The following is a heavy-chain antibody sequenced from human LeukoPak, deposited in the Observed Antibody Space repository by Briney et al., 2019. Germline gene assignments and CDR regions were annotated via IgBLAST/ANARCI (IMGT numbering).Heavy chain of an antibody. J-gene: IGHJ6*03. CDR1: GGSISSGSYY. CDR2: IYTSGST. CDR3: ARDRRITGTTWGSFYYYYYYMDV. D-gene: IGHD1-20*01. V-gene: IGHV4-61*02. Sequence: PSQTLSLTCTVSGGSISSGSYYWSWIRQPAGKGLEWIGRIYTSGSTNYNPSLKSRVTISVDTSKNQFSLKLSSVTAADTAVYYCARDRRITGTTWGSFYYYYYYMDVWGKGTTVTISS.